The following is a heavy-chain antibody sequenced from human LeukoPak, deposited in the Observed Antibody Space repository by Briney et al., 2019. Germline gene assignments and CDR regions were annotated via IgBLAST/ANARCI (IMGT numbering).Heavy chain of an antibody. Sequence: EGSLRLSCAASGFTFSNYAVMWVRQAPGQGLAWVSAITSAGAPRYADCVKGRFSISRDNSKNTLYLEMNSLRAEDTAQYFCARDPNGDYIGAFEFWGQGTGVTVSS. J-gene: IGHJ3*01. V-gene: IGHV3-23*01. CDR3: ARDPNGDYIGAFEF. D-gene: IGHD4-17*01. CDR2: ITSAGAP. CDR1: GFTFSNYA.